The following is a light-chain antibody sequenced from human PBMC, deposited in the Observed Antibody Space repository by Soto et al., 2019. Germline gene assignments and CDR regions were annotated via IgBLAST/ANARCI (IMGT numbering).Light chain of an antibody. CDR1: QSVSRY. CDR2: DAS. J-gene: IGKJ1*01. CDR3: QQRSSWPVT. V-gene: IGKV3-11*01. Sequence: EIVLTQSPVTLSLSPGERATLSCRASQSVSRYFAWYQQKPGQAPRLLIYDASNRATGVPARFSGSGSGTDFTLNISSLEPEDFAVYYCQQRSSWPVTFGQGTKVEI.